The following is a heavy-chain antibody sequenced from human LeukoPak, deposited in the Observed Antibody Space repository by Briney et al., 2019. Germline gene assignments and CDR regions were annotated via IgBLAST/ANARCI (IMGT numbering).Heavy chain of an antibody. D-gene: IGHD1-14*01. J-gene: IGHJ4*02. CDR1: GFTIRTSW. V-gene: IGHV3-7*01. Sequence: QSGGSLRLSCAASGFTIRTSWMSWVRQAPGKGLEWVATVKEDGSEKYYVDSVKGRFTISRDNARNSLYLQMNSLRAEDTAVYYCARGTLNIPGQHGAFDYWGQGTLVTVSS. CDR2: VKEDGSEK. CDR3: ARGTLNIPGQHGAFDY.